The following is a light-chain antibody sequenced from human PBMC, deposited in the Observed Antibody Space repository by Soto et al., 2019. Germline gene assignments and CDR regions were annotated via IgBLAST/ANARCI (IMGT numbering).Light chain of an antibody. V-gene: IGKV3-20*01. CDR3: QQYGSSVWT. CDR2: DAS. J-gene: IGKJ1*01. Sequence: EIVLTQSPGTLSLSPGERATLSCRASQSVTSNYLAWYQQRPGQPPRLLMYDASNRATGIPDRFSGSGSGTAFSLTISRLEPEDFAVYYCQQYGSSVWTFGQGTKVEVK. CDR1: QSVTSNY.